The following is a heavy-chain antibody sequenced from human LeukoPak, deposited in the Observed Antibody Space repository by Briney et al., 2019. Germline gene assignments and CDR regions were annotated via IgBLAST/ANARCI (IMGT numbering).Heavy chain of an antibody. Sequence: GGSLRLSCAASGFAVGSYFTSWVRQAPGKGLEWVSIIYSDGRTTYADPVTGRFTISRDSSKNAVYLQMNSLRVEDTAVYYCAGQLGRSGHSYWGQGAQVTVFS. CDR1: GFAVGSYF. D-gene: IGHD3-22*01. J-gene: IGHJ4*02. CDR2: IYSDGRT. CDR3: AGQLGRSGHSY. V-gene: IGHV3-66*04.